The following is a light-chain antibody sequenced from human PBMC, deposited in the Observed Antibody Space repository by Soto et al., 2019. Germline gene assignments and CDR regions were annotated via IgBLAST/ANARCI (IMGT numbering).Light chain of an antibody. Sequence: NQCTLKPPTMSASVGDRETVPWRASKAIDSWLAWYQQKKGQAPKILIFTGSLLPSGVPPRFSGSGSGTEFTLPLRSLQPEEFSTYYCQQTCSFPATFGRGTKVDIK. CDR2: TGS. J-gene: IGKJ1*01. CDR1: KAIDSW. CDR3: QQTCSFPAT. V-gene: IGKV1-12*01.